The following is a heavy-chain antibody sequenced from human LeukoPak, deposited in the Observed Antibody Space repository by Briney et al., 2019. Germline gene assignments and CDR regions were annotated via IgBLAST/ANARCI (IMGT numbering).Heavy chain of an antibody. J-gene: IGHJ6*02. CDR2: ISSSGSTI. CDR3: ARSAAYYYYGMDV. Sequence: GGSLRLSCAASGFTFSDYYMSWIRQAPAKGLEWVSYISSSGSTIYYAASVKGRFTISRDNAKNSLYLQMNSLRAEDTAVYYCARSAAYYYYGMDVWGQGTTVTVSS. V-gene: IGHV3-11*01. CDR1: GFTFSDYY.